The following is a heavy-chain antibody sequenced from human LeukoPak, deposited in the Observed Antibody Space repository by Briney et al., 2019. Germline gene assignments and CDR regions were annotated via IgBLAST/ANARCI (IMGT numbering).Heavy chain of an antibody. J-gene: IGHJ4*02. CDR2: ISYDGSNK. CDR1: GFTFSSYA. V-gene: IGHV3-30*18. Sequence: GSLRLSCAASGFTFSSYAMSWVRQAPGKGLEWVAVISYDGSNKYYADSVKGRFTISRDNSKNTLYLQMNSLRAEDTAVYYCAKGAGYYDSSGYSSGYYFDYWGQGTLVTVSS. CDR3: AKGAGYYDSSGYSSGYYFDY. D-gene: IGHD3-22*01.